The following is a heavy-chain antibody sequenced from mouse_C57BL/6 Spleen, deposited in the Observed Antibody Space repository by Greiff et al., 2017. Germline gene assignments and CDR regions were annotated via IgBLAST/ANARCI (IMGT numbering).Heavy chain of an antibody. CDR2: IDPSDSYT. Sequence: VQLQQPGAELVMPGASVKLSCKASGYTFTSYWMHWVKQRPGQGLEWIGEIDPSDSYTNYNQKFKGKSTLTVDKYSSTAYMQLSSLTSEDSAVYYCARRRYSNYVECDYWGQGTTLTVSS. CDR1: GYTFTSYW. D-gene: IGHD2-5*01. J-gene: IGHJ2*01. V-gene: IGHV1-69*01. CDR3: ARRRYSNYVECDY.